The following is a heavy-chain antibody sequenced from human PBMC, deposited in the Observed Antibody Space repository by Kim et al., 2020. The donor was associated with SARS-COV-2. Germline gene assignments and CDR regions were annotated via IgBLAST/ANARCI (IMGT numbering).Heavy chain of an antibody. D-gene: IGHD6-19*01. CDR1: GFTFSSYA. Sequence: GGSLRLSCAASGFTFSSYAMSWVRQAPGKGLEWVSAISGSGGSTYYADSVKGRFTISRDNSKNTLYLQMNSLRAEDTAVYYCAKDLVAVAGTYGSVGDYWGQGTLVTVSS. CDR2: ISGSGGST. CDR3: AKDLVAVAGTYGSVGDY. J-gene: IGHJ4*02. V-gene: IGHV3-23*01.